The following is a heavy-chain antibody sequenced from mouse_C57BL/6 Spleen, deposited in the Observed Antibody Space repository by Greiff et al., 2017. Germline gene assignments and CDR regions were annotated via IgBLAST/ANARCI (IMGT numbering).Heavy chain of an antibody. CDR3: ARDRDKGFAY. D-gene: IGHD3-1*01. Sequence: EVKLMESGPGLVKPSQSLSLTCSVTGYSITSGYYWNWIRQFPGNKLEWMGYISYDGSNNYNPSLKNRISITRDTSKNQFFLKLNSVTTEDTATYYCARDRDKGFAYWGQGTLVTVSA. V-gene: IGHV3-6*01. J-gene: IGHJ3*01. CDR2: ISYDGSN. CDR1: GYSITSGYY.